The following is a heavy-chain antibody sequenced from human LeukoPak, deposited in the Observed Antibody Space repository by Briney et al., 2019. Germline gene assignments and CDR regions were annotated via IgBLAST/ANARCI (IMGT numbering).Heavy chain of an antibody. CDR2: MNPNSGNT. V-gene: IGHV1-8*01. D-gene: IGHD3-3*01. CDR1: GYTFTSYD. J-gene: IGHJ6*03. CDR3: ARGRKGSTIFGVVITELYYYYMDV. Sequence: ASVKVSCKASGYTFTSYDINWVRQATGQGLELMGWMNPNSGNTGYAQKFQGRVTMTRNTSISTAYMELSSLRSEDTAVYYCARGRKGSTIFGVVITELYYYYMDVWGKGTTVTVSS.